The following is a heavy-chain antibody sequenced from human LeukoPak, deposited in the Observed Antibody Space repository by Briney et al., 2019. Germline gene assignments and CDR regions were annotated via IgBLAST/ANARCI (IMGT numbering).Heavy chain of an antibody. V-gene: IGHV4-39*07. D-gene: IGHD2-15*01. Sequence: SETLSLTCTVSGGSISSSSDYWGWIRQPPGKGLEWIGSIYHSGSTYYNPSLKSRVTISVDTSKNQFSLKQSPVTAADTAVYYCARDVRMVATLTNWFDPWGQGTLVTVSS. J-gene: IGHJ5*02. CDR3: ARDVRMVATLTNWFDP. CDR2: IYHSGST. CDR1: GGSISSSSDY.